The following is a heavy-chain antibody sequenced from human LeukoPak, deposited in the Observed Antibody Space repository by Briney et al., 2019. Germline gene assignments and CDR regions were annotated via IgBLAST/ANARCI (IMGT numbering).Heavy chain of an antibody. CDR3: AKRITGTRALDY. Sequence: PGGSLRLSCAASGFTFSSYAMSWVRQAPGKGLEWVSAISGSGGSTYYADSVKGRFTISRDNSKNTLCLQMNSLRAEDTAVYYCAKRITGTRALDYWGQGTLVTVSS. J-gene: IGHJ4*02. CDR1: GFTFSSYA. D-gene: IGHD1-7*01. CDR2: ISGSGGST. V-gene: IGHV3-23*01.